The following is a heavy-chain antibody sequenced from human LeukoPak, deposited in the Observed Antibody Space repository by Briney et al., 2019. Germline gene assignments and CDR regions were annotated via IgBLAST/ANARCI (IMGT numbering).Heavy chain of an antibody. D-gene: IGHD3-22*01. CDR1: ELRFIKIG. Sequence: PGGSQRLSCVTSELRFIKIGMTWLRQPPGKAMEWVSTISGSGQSTFYADSVRGRFTISRDNSNNTLFLQMNSLRAEDTALYYCARAPTRPTVIVYDLYFDSWGQGSLVTVSS. CDR2: ISGSGQST. CDR3: ARAPTRPTVIVYDLYFDS. V-gene: IGHV3-23*01. J-gene: IGHJ4*02.